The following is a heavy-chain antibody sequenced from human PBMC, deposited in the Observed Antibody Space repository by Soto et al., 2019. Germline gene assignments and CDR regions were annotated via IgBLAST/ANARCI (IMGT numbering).Heavy chain of an antibody. CDR1: GYTLTELS. CDR3: ARDVDGGGMDV. J-gene: IGHJ6*02. Sequence: ASVKVSCKVSGYTLTELSMHWVRQAPGKGLEWMGGFDPEDGETIYAQKFQGRVTMTRDTSASTAYMELSSLRSEDTAVYYCARDVDGGGMDVWGQGTTVTVSS. CDR2: FDPEDGET. V-gene: IGHV1-24*01.